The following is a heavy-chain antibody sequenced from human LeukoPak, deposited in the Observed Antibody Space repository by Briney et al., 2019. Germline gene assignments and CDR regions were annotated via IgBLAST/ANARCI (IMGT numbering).Heavy chain of an antibody. CDR3: AIAAGTGWFDP. Sequence: PSETLSLTCAVYGGSFSGYYWSWIRQPPGKGLEWIGEINHSGSTNYNPSLKSRVTISVGTSKNQFSLKLSSVSAADTAVYYCAIAAGTGWFDPWGQGTLVTVSS. CDR2: INHSGST. J-gene: IGHJ5*02. D-gene: IGHD6-13*01. CDR1: GGSFSGYY. V-gene: IGHV4-34*01.